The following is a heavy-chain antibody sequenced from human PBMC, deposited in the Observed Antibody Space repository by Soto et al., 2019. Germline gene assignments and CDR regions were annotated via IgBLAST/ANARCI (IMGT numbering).Heavy chain of an antibody. CDR1: GFTFSNYA. D-gene: IGHD6-13*01. V-gene: IGHV3-23*01. J-gene: IGHJ4*02. CDR2: ISGSGGSA. Sequence: PEGSLRLSCAASGFTFSNYAMTWFRQAPGKGLEWVSVISGSGGSAYYADSVKGRFTISRDNSKNTVNLQMKGLRAEDTAVYYCAKEVLSKNSSWSSDYLRQGPLVTAST. CDR3: AKEVLSKNSSWSSDY.